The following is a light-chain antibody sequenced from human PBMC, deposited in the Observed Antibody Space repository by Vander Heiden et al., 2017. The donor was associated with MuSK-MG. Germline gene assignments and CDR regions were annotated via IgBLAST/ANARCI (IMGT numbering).Light chain of an antibody. CDR3: QQDNSYPYT. V-gene: IGKV1-5*03. CDR1: QSISSW. CDR2: KAS. Sequence: DIQMTQSPSTLSASVVDRVTITCRASQSISSWLAWYQQKPGKAPKLLIYKASSLESGVPSRFSGSGSGTEFTLTISSLQPDDFATYYCQQDNSYPYTFGQGTKLEIK. J-gene: IGKJ2*01.